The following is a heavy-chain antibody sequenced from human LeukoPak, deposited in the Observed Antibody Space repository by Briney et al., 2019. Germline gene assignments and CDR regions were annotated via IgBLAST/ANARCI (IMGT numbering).Heavy chain of an antibody. V-gene: IGHV3-30*01. CDR2: ISYDASNK. CDR1: GFTFSSYA. Sequence: GGSLRLSCAASGFTFSSYAMHWVRQAPGKGLEWVAVISYDASNKYYADSVKGRFTISRDNSKNTLYLQMNSLRAEDTAVYYCARSKYSVRSFDYWGQGTLVTVSS. D-gene: IGHD3-10*01. J-gene: IGHJ4*02. CDR3: ARSKYSVRSFDY.